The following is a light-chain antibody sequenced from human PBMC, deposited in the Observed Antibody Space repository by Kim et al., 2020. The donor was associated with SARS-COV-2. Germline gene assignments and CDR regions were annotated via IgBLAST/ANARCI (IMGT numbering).Light chain of an antibody. CDR3: QQYINWPRT. CDR2: GAS. Sequence: GSPGERAPLPARAGRIVATNLPGYRQKPAQAPGLLIYGASTRATGIPARFIGRGSGTEFTLPISILHSEDFAFYYFQQYINWPRTFGQGTKVYIK. J-gene: IGKJ1*01. V-gene: IGKV3-15*01. CDR1: RIVATN.